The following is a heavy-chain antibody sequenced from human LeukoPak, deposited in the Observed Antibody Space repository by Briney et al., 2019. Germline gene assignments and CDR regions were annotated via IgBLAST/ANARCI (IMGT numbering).Heavy chain of an antibody. Sequence: PSETLSLTCTVSGYSISSGYYWGWIRQPPGKGLEWIGSIYHSGSTYYNPSLKSRVTISVDTSKNQFSLKLSSVTAADTAVYYCARLFSNPKGSYYYYYYMDVWGKGTTVTISS. CDR2: IYHSGST. CDR1: GYSISSGYY. D-gene: IGHD4-11*01. J-gene: IGHJ6*03. V-gene: IGHV4-38-2*02. CDR3: ARLFSNPKGSYYYYYYMDV.